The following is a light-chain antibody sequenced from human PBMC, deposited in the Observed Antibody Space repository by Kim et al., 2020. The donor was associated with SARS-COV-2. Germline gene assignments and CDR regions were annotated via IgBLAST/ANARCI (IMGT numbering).Light chain of an antibody. Sequence: YELTQPPSVSVSPGQTASITCAGDKLGDKYICWYQQKPGQSPVLVIYQDSKRPLGVPERFSGSNSGNTATLTISGTQPMDEADYYCQAWDSGTVIFGGGTQLTVL. J-gene: IGLJ2*01. CDR1: KLGDKY. CDR3: QAWDSGTVI. V-gene: IGLV3-1*01. CDR2: QDS.